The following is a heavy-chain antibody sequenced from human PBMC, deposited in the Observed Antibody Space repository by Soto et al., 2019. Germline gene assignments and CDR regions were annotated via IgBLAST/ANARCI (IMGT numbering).Heavy chain of an antibody. D-gene: IGHD6-25*01. CDR3: ARDKGIAAPFDP. CDR1: GGSISSSSYY. J-gene: IGHJ5*02. V-gene: IGHV4-61*01. CDR2: IYYSGST. Sequence: SETLSLTCTVSGGSISSSSYYWGWIRQPPGKGLEWIGYIYYSGSTNYNPSLKSRVTISVDTSKNQFSLKLSSVTAADTAVYYCARDKGIAAPFDPWGQGTLVTVSS.